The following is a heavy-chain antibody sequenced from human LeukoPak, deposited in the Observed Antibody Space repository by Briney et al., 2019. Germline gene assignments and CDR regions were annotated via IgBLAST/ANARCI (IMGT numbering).Heavy chain of an antibody. CDR2: ISSSGSTI. Sequence: GGSLRLSCAASGFTFSSYEMNWVRQAPGKGLEWVSYISSSGSTIYYADSVKGRFTISRDNAKNSLYLQMNSLRAEDAAVYYCARGGPYYYGSGSYLDYWGQGTLVTVSS. V-gene: IGHV3-48*03. CDR3: ARGGPYYYGSGSYLDY. J-gene: IGHJ4*02. CDR1: GFTFSSYE. D-gene: IGHD3-10*01.